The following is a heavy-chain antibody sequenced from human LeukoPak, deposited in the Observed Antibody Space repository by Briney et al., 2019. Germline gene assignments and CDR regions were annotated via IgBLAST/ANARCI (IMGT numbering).Heavy chain of an antibody. V-gene: IGHV3-33*01. Sequence: PGGSLRLSCAASGFTFSSYGMHWVRQAPGKGLEWVAAIWYDGSNKYYADSVKGRFTISRDNSKNTLYLQMNSLRAEDTAVYYCASVGATNPFDYWGQGTLVTVSS. J-gene: IGHJ4*02. D-gene: IGHD1-26*01. CDR1: GFTFSSYG. CDR3: ASVGATNPFDY. CDR2: IWYDGSNK.